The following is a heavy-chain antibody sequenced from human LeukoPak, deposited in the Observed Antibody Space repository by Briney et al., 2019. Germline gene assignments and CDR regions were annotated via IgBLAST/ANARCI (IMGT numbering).Heavy chain of an antibody. CDR1: GYTFTGYY. V-gene: IGHV1-2*06. CDR3: ARPLGVIADYYYAMDV. CDR2: INPNSGGT. D-gene: IGHD2/OR15-2a*01. Sequence: ASVKVSCKASGYTFTGYYMHWVRQAPGQGLEWMGRINPNSGGTNYAQKFQGRVTMTRDTSINTAYVELSRLRSDDTAVYYCARPLGVIADYYYAMDVWGQGTTVTVSS. J-gene: IGHJ6*02.